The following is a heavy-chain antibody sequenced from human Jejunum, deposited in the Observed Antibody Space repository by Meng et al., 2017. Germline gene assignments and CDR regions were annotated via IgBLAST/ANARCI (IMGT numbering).Heavy chain of an antibody. V-gene: IGHV4-38-2*02. J-gene: IGHJ4*02. Sequence: QVQQQEAGPGLVTPSGTPSLTSTVSGFSTTAPFYWTWIRQAPGKGLEWIGEVWPSGATYYNPSLSSRITISIDTSNNQFSLEVAFLTAADTAVYYCARAIRERYFDSWGQGTLVTVSS. CDR1: GFSTTAPFY. CDR2: VWPSGAT. D-gene: IGHD1-14*01. CDR3: ARAIRERYFDS.